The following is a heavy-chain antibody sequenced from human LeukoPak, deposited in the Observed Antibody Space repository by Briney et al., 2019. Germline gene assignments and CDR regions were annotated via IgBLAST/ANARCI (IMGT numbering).Heavy chain of an antibody. Sequence: SETLSLTCTVSGGSITSGDYYWAWVRQPPGKGLEWIGSINYRRATYYNPSLKSRVTASVDTSKNQFSLNLSSVTAADTAVYYCARGTDYGGNSYGYWGQGTLVTVSS. V-gene: IGHV4-39*02. CDR2: INYRRAT. CDR1: GGSITSGDYY. CDR3: ARGTDYGGNSYGY. J-gene: IGHJ4*02. D-gene: IGHD4-23*01.